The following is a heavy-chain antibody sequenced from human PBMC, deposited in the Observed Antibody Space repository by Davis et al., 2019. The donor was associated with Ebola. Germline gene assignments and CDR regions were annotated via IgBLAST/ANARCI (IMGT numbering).Heavy chain of an antibody. Sequence: GESLKISCAASRFTFSSYAMHWVRQAPGKGLEWVSVIYRDERTYYADSVKGRFTISRDNSKNTLYLQMNSLRVEDTAVYHCARGGYYDSSGYSHAAFDLWGQGTMVTVSS. J-gene: IGHJ3*01. CDR2: IYRDERT. D-gene: IGHD3-22*01. V-gene: IGHV3-66*01. CDR1: RFTFSSYA. CDR3: ARGGYYDSSGYSHAAFDL.